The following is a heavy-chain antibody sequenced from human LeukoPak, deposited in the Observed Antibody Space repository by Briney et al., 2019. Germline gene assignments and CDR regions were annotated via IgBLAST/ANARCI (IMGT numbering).Heavy chain of an antibody. J-gene: IGHJ6*03. CDR1: GYTFTSYD. CDR3: ARGLRGTGRNYYYYMDV. Sequence: ASVKVSCKASGYTFTSYDINWVRQATGQGLEWMGWMNPNSGNTGYARKFQGRVTMTRNTSISTAYMELSSLRSEDTAVYYCARGLRGTGRNYYYYMDVWGKGTTVTVSS. CDR2: MNPNSGNT. D-gene: IGHD3-16*01. V-gene: IGHV1-8*01.